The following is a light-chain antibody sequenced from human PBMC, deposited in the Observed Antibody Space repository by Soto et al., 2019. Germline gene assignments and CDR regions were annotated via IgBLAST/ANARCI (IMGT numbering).Light chain of an antibody. CDR1: SSNIGAGYD. CDR3: QSYDSSLSVSVV. CDR2: GNS. J-gene: IGLJ2*01. V-gene: IGLV1-40*01. Sequence: QLVLTQPPSVSGAPGQRVTISCTGSSSNIGAGYDVHWYQQLPGTAPKLLIYGNSNRPSGVPDRFSGSKSGTTASLAITGHQAEDEADSYCQSYDSSLSVSVVFGGGTKLTVL.